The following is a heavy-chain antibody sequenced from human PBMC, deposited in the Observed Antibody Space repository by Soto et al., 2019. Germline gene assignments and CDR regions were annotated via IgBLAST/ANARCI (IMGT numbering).Heavy chain of an antibody. V-gene: IGHV1-18*04. CDR3: ARTVQRWNWFDP. CDR1: GYTFTSYV. D-gene: IGHD4-17*01. J-gene: IGHJ5*02. Sequence: GASVKVSCKASGYTFTSYVISWVRQAPGQGLERMGWISAYNGNTNYAQKLQGRVTMTTDTSTSTAYMELRSLRSDDTAVYYCARTVQRWNWFDPWGQGTLVTVS. CDR2: ISAYNGNT.